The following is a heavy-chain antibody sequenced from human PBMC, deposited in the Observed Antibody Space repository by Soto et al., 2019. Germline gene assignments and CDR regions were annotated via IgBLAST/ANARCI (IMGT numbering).Heavy chain of an antibody. D-gene: IGHD3-16*01. CDR1: GDSVTSNY. J-gene: IGHJ4*02. CDR3: ARDGDYGGQQY. V-gene: IGHV4-59*02. Sequence: QVQLLESGPGLVKPSEALSLTCSVSGDSVTSNYWSWIRQTPGKGLEWIGYVYNIGSTNYNPSLRSRVTIAADTSKNQISLRLRSVTAADTAVYYCARDGDYGGQQYWGQGTLVTVS. CDR2: VYNIGST.